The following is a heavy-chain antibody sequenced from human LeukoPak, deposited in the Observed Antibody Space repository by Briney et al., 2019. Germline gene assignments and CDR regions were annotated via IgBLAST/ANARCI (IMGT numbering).Heavy chain of an antibody. J-gene: IGHJ4*02. CDR1: GFTFSTYA. CDR2: IKGGGGDP. V-gene: IGHV3-23*01. Sequence: GGSLRLSCAASGFTFSTYAMGWVRQAPGEGLEWVSGIKGGGGDPFYADSVRGRFTISRDKSKNTLYLQLNSLRAEDTAVYFCAQGGHDYNPFYYWGQGTLVTVSS. CDR3: AQGGHDYNPFYY. D-gene: IGHD4-11*01.